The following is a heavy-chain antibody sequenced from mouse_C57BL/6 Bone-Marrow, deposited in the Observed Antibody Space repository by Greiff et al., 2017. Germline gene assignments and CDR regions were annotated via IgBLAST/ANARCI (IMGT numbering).Heavy chain of an antibody. CDR3: ARGSTTVVAYWYFDV. Sequence: VQLQQPGAELVKPGASVQMSCKASGYTFTSYWITWVKQRPGQGLEWIGDIYPGSGSTNYNEKFKSKATLTVDTSSSTAYMQLSSLTSEDSAVYYCARGSTTVVAYWYFDVWGTGTTVTVSS. CDR2: IYPGSGST. V-gene: IGHV1-55*01. J-gene: IGHJ1*03. CDR1: GYTFTSYW. D-gene: IGHD1-1*01.